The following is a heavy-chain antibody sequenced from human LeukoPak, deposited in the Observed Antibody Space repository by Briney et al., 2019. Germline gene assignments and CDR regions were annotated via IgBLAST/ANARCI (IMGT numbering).Heavy chain of an antibody. CDR2: ISGYNGNT. CDR3: ARVGSGSYSVSFGY. D-gene: IGHD1-26*01. J-gene: IGHJ4*02. CDR1: GYTYTNYG. Sequence: ASVRVSCKASGYTYTNYGISWVRQAPGQWLEWMGWISGYNGNTNYAQKFQGRVTMTRDTSISTAYMELSRLRSDDTAVYYCARVGSGSYSVSFGYWGQGTLVTVSS. V-gene: IGHV1-18*01.